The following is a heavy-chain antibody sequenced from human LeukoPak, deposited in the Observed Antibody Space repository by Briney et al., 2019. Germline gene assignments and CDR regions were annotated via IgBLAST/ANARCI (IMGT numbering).Heavy chain of an antibody. J-gene: IGHJ4*02. CDR1: GFTFSDYY. CDR3: ARAITTTAPFDY. Sequence: GGSLRLSCTASGFTFSDYYMSWIRQAPGKGLEWVSYISTSSTYTNYADSVKGRFTISRDNAKHSLFLQMNSLRAEDTAVYYCARAITTTAPFDYWGQGTLVTVSS. V-gene: IGHV3-11*06. D-gene: IGHD1-1*01. CDR2: ISTSSTYT.